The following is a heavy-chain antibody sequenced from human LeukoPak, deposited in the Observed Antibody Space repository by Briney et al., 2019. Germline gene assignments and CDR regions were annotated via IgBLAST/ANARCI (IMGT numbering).Heavy chain of an antibody. V-gene: IGHV4-59*08. Sequence: PSETLSPTCTVSGGSLSNYYWSWIRQPPGKGLEWIGYMHYSGSTNYNPSLKSRVTILADTSKNQFSLKLSSVTAADTAVYYCTRRVYYSDSSGWYFDYWGQGTLVTVSS. J-gene: IGHJ4*02. CDR2: MHYSGST. D-gene: IGHD3-22*01. CDR1: GGSLSNYY. CDR3: TRRVYYSDSSGWYFDY.